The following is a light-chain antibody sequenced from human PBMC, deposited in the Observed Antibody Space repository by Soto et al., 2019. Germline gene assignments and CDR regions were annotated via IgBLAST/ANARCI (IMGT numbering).Light chain of an antibody. J-gene: IGKJ1*01. CDR1: QSVSSN. Sequence: IVMTQSPSTLSVSPGERATLSCRASQSVSSNLAWYQQKPGQAPRLLVYDASTRATGIPARFSGSGSGTDFTLTISRLEPEDFAVYYCQQYVSSGTFGQGTKVDIK. CDR2: DAS. CDR3: QQYVSSGT. V-gene: IGKV3D-15*01.